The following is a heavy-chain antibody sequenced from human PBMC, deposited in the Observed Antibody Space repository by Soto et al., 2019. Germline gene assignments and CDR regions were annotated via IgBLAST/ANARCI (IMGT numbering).Heavy chain of an antibody. D-gene: IGHD2-21*01. CDR3: AQGGCDSLGSFQY. CDR1: GFAFSTYS. CDR2: INGGGGST. V-gene: IGHV3-23*01. J-gene: IGHJ1*01. Sequence: EVKLLESGGGLVQPGGSLRLSCAASGFAFSTYSMNWVRQAPGKGLEWVSAINGGGGSTYYADAVKGRFTISRDNSKNSLYLEMKRLRDEETAVYYCAQGGCDSLGSFQYWGQGTLITVSS.